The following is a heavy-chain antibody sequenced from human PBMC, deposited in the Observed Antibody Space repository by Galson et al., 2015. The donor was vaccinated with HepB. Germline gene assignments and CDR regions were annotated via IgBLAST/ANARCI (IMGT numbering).Heavy chain of an antibody. J-gene: IGHJ6*02. CDR3: ARDQTYCDGDCSDLYSTYGLDV. CDR1: GFSFSSYA. V-gene: IGHV3-30-3*01. CDR2: TSSDGSTK. Sequence: SLRLSCAASGFSFSSYAMHWVRRAPGKGLEWVAVTSSDGSTKYYTDSVKGRLTISRDNSKNTLYLQMNSLRPEDTAVYYCARDQTYCDGDCSDLYSTYGLDVWGQGTTVTVSS. D-gene: IGHD2-21*02.